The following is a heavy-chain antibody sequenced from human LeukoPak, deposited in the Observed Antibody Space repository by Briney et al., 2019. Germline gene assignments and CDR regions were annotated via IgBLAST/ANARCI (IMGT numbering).Heavy chain of an antibody. CDR3: ARSPDILTGEKFDY. D-gene: IGHD3-9*01. Sequence: ASVKVSCTASGYTFTSYGISWVRQAPGQGLEWMGWISAYNGNTNYAQKLQGRVTMTTDTSTSTAYMELSRLRFDDTAVYYCARSPDILTGEKFDYWGQGTLVTVSS. CDR2: ISAYNGNT. J-gene: IGHJ4*02. V-gene: IGHV1-18*01. CDR1: GYTFTSYG.